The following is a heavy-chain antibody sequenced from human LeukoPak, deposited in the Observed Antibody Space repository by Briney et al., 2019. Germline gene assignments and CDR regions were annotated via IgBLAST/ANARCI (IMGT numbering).Heavy chain of an antibody. CDR2: IIPIFGTA. J-gene: IGHJ4*02. Sequence: SVKVSCKASGGTFSSYAISWVRQAPGQGLEWMGGIIPIFGTANYAQKLQGRVTMTRDTSISTAYMELNRLRSDDTAVYYCATSGYSDSGYFDCWGQGTLVTVSS. CDR1: GGTFSSYA. CDR3: ATSGYSDSGYFDC. V-gene: IGHV1-69*05. D-gene: IGHD5-12*01.